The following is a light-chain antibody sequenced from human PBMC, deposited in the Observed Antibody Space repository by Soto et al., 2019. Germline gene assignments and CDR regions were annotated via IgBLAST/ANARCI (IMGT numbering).Light chain of an antibody. CDR1: SSDVGGYNY. CDR3: SSYTSSSTLCV. V-gene: IGLV2-14*01. CDR2: DVS. Sequence: QSALTQPASVSGSPGQSITISCTGTSSDVGGYNYVSWYQQHPGKAPKLMIYDVSNRPSGVSNRFSGSKSGNTASLTISGLQAEDEADYYCSSYTSSSTLCVFGTGTMVTVL. J-gene: IGLJ1*01.